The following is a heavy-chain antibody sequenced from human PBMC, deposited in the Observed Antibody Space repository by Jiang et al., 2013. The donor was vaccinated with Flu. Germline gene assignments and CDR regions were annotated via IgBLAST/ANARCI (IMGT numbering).Heavy chain of an antibody. Sequence: SGAEVKKPGASVKVSCKASGYTFSNYDINWVRQAPGQGLEWMGGMNPNNGNTDYAQKFQGRVTMTRNTSITTAYMELRSLTSEDTAVYYCARGLGIQTPAWYWGQGTLVTVSS. D-gene: IGHD5-18*01. V-gene: IGHV1-8*01. CDR1: GYTFSNYD. J-gene: IGHJ4*02. CDR2: MNPNNGNT. CDR3: ARGLGIQTPAWY.